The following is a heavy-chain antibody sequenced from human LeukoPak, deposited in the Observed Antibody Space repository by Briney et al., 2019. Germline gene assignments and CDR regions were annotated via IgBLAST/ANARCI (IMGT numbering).Heavy chain of an antibody. Sequence: GGSLRLSCAASGFTFGSYWMTWVRQAPGKGLEWVANMNQDGSAKYYVDSLKGRFTISRDNARNSLYLQMNSLRVEDTAVYYCARYGYTGASDIWGQGTMVTVPS. D-gene: IGHD3-16*01. CDR2: MNQDGSAK. CDR3: ARYGYTGASDI. J-gene: IGHJ3*02. CDR1: GFTFGSYW. V-gene: IGHV3-7*01.